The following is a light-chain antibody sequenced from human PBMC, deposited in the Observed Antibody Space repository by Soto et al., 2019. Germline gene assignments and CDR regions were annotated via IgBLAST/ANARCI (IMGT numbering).Light chain of an antibody. CDR2: EVS. Sequence: QSALTQPASVSGSPGQSITISCTGTSSDVGTYNYVSWYQQRPGKAPKLMIYEVSNRPSGISNRFSGSKSGNMASLTISGLQAEDEADYYCSSYITSSIVVFGGGTKLTVL. CDR1: SSDVGTYNY. CDR3: SSYITSSIVV. V-gene: IGLV2-14*01. J-gene: IGLJ2*01.